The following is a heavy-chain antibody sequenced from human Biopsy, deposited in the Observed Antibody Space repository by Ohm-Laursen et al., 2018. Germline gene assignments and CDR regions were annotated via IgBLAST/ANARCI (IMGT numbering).Heavy chain of an antibody. CDR3: AKDFGWRNFDY. CDR1: GFTFSSYA. CDR2: IRGGGDDT. J-gene: IGHJ4*02. D-gene: IGHD6-19*01. V-gene: IGHV3-23*01. Sequence: SLRLSCAASGFTFSSYAMTWVRQAPGKGLEWVSAIRGGGDDTSYADSVKGRFTISRDNSKNTLYLQMNSLRAEDTAVYYCAKDFGWRNFDYWGQGTLVSVSS.